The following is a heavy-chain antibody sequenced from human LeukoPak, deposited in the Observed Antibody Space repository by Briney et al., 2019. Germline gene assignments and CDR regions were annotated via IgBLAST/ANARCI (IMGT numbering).Heavy chain of an antibody. CDR3: ARRRDFIDY. V-gene: IGHV3-11*01. D-gene: IGHD3/OR15-3a*01. CDR1: GFTLSDYY. J-gene: IGHJ4*02. CDR2: SSSSGSTI. Sequence: GGSLRLSCAASGFTLSDYYMSWIRQAPGKGLKWVSYSSSSGSTIYYADSVKGRFAISRDNAMNSLYLQMNSLRAEDTAVYYCARRRDFIDYWGQGTLVTVSS.